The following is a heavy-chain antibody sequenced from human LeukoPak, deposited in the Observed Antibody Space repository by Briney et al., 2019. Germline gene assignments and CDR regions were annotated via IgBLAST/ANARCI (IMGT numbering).Heavy chain of an antibody. CDR3: ARDKGSIILFGGVIEFDP. CDR1: GGTFSSYA. V-gene: IGHV1-69*05. CDR2: IIPIFGTA. Sequence: ASVKVSCKASGGTFSSYAISWVRQAPGQGLEWMGGIIPIFGTANYAQKFQGRVTITTDESTSTAYMELRSLRSDDTAVYYCARDKGSIILFGGVIEFDPWGQGTLVTVSS. D-gene: IGHD3-16*01. J-gene: IGHJ5*02.